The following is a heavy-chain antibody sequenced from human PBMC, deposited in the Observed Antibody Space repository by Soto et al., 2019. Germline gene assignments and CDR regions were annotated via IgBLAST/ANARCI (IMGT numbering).Heavy chain of an antibody. CDR1: GFSLSTSGVG. Sequence: QITLKESGPTLVKPTQTLTLTCTFSGFSLSTSGVGVGWIRQPPGKALEWLALLYWNDDKRYSPSLKSRLTITKDTSKNQVVLTMTNMDPVDTATYYCAHQNTYYDFWSGYYPTYYFDDWGQGTLVTVSS. V-gene: IGHV2-5*01. J-gene: IGHJ4*02. D-gene: IGHD3-3*01. CDR3: AHQNTYYDFWSGYYPTYYFDD. CDR2: LYWNDDK.